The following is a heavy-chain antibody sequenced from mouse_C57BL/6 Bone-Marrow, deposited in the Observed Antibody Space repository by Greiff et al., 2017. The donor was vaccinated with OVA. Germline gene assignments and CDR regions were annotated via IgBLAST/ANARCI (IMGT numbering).Heavy chain of an antibody. Sequence: VQLQQSGAELARPGASVKMSCKASGYTFTSYTMHWVKQRPGQGLEWIGYINPSSGYTKYNQKFKDKATLTADKSSSTAYMQLSSLTSEDSAVYYCARSGDYPYYFDYWGQGTTLTVSS. CDR1: GYTFTSYT. V-gene: IGHV1-4*01. D-gene: IGHD2-4*01. J-gene: IGHJ2*01. CDR2: INPSSGYT. CDR3: ARSGDYPYYFDY.